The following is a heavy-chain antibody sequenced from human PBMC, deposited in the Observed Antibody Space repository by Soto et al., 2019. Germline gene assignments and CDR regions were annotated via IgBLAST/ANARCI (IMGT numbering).Heavy chain of an antibody. Sequence: GGSLRLSCAASGFTFSMFAMNWVRQAPGKGLEWVASITYSGGSTNYADSVRGRFTISRDNSKNTLSLQMTSLRAEDTAVYYCAKPAAGSWGHGTLVTVSS. CDR2: ITYSGGST. CDR3: AKPAAGS. CDR1: GFTFSMFA. V-gene: IGHV3-23*01. D-gene: IGHD3-10*01. J-gene: IGHJ4*01.